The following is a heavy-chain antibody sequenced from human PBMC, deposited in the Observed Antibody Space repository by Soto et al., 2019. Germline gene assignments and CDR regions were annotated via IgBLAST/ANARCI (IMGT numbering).Heavy chain of an antibody. CDR1: GFTFSSYG. CDR3: AKHARRNWNAEDAFDI. D-gene: IGHD1-1*01. CDR2: ISYDGSNK. J-gene: IGHJ3*02. Sequence: QVQLVESGGGVVQPGRSLRLSCAASGFTFSSYGMHWVRQAPGKGLEWVAVISYDGSNKYYADSVKGRFTISRDNSKNTLYLQMNSLRAEDTAVYYCAKHARRNWNAEDAFDIWGQGTMVTVSS. V-gene: IGHV3-30*18.